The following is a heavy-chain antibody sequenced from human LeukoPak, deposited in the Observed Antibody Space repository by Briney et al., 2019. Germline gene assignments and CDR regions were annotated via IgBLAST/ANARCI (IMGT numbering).Heavy chain of an antibody. V-gene: IGHV3-23*01. D-gene: IGHD4-17*01. CDR2: ISGSGGST. J-gene: IGHJ4*02. Sequence: PGGSLRLSCAASGFTFSSYAMSWVRQAPGKGLEWVSAISGSGGSTYYADSVKGRFTISRDNSKNTLYLQMNSLRAEDTAVYYCAKRIAGGKYGDYGPFDYWGQGTLATVSS. CDR1: GFTFSSYA. CDR3: AKRIAGGKYGDYGPFDY.